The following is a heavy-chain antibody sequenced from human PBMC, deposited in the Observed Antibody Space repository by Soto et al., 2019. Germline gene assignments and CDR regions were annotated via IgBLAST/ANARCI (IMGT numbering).Heavy chain of an antibody. Sequence: SGPTLVNPTQTLTLTCTFSGFSLTTNKMSVSWIRQPPGKALEWLALIYWDDDEGYSPSLKSRLTITKDTSKNQVVLTMTNMDPVDTAIYYCALRPRGSSYYSDFWGQGTLVTLST. CDR2: IYWDDDE. D-gene: IGHD3-10*01. CDR1: GFSLTTNKMS. V-gene: IGHV2-5*08. CDR3: ALRPRGSSYYSDF. J-gene: IGHJ4*02.